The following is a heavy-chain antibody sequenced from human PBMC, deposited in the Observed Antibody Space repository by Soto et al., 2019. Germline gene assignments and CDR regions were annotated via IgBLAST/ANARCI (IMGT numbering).Heavy chain of an antibody. J-gene: IGHJ1*01. CDR3: ASPDIVVVPAARGDLEYFQH. Sequence: ASVKVSCKVSGYTLTELSMHWVRQAPGKGLEWMGGFDPEDGETIYAQKFQGRVTMTEDTSTDTAYMELSSLRSEDTAVYYCASPDIVVVPAARGDLEYFQHWGQGTLVTVSS. D-gene: IGHD2-2*01. CDR2: FDPEDGET. V-gene: IGHV1-24*01. CDR1: GYTLTELS.